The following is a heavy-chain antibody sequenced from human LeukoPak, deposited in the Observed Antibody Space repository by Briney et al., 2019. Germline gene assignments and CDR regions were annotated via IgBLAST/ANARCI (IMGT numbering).Heavy chain of an antibody. CDR3: VRVSGSYGSDY. J-gene: IGHJ4*02. D-gene: IGHD1-26*01. CDR1: GFTFSSYW. CDR2: IDTDGSSI. Sequence: GGPLRLSCAASGFTFSSYWMHWVRQAPGKGLVWVSCIDTDGSSIRYADSVKGRFTISRDNAKKMLYLQMNSLRAEDTAVYYCVRVSGSYGSDYWGQGTLVTVSS. V-gene: IGHV3-74*01.